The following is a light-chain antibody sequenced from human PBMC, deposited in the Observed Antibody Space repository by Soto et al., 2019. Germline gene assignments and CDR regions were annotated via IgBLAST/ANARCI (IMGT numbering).Light chain of an antibody. CDR2: LGS. J-gene: IGKJ1*01. V-gene: IGKV2-28*01. CDR3: MQALPAPLT. Sequence: IFITHWKLYLTVSAGDASSISCRSSQSVLHSNGYNYLDWYLQKPGQSPQLLIYLGSNRASGVPDRFSGSGSGTDFTLKISRVEAEDVGFYYCMQALPAPLTFGQGTKVDIK. CDR1: QSVLHSNGYNY.